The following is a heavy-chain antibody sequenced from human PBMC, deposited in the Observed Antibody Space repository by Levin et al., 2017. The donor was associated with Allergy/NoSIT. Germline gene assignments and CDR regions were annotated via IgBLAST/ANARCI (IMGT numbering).Heavy chain of an antibody. J-gene: IGHJ4*02. Sequence: GGSLRLSCAGSGFTFRNYAIHWVRQAPGKGLEWVAVISFDGSVKFYADSVKGRFTISRDNSKNTLYLQMNSLRAEDTAVYYCATDGGMFTRLDYWGQGTLVTVSS. CDR2: ISFDGSVK. D-gene: IGHD3-10*02. CDR1: GFTFRNYA. V-gene: IGHV3-30-3*01. CDR3: ATDGGMFTRLDY.